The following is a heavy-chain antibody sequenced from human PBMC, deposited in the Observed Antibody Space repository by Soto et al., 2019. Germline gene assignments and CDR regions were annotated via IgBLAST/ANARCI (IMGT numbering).Heavy chain of an antibody. CDR2: ISGSGGST. V-gene: IGHV3-23*01. J-gene: IGHJ4*02. CDR1: GFTFSSYA. Sequence: EVQLLESGGGLVQPGGSLRLSCAASGFTFSSYAMSWVRQAPGKGLEWVSAISGSGGSTYYADSVEGRFTISRDNSKNTLYLQMNSLRAEDTAVYYCASPGANVVAAPLIYWGQGTLVTVSS. D-gene: IGHD2-15*01. CDR3: ASPGANVVAAPLIY.